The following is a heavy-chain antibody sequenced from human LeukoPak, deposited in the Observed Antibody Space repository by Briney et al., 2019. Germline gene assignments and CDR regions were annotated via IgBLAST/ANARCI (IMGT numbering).Heavy chain of an antibody. J-gene: IGHJ4*02. D-gene: IGHD4-23*01. CDR2: ISSSSSYI. CDR3: AWGPNYGGNSGYFDY. Sequence: GGSLRLSCAASGFTFSSYSMNWVRQAPGKGLEWVSSISSSSSYIYYADSVKGRFTISRDNAKNSLYLQMNSLRAEGTAVYYCAWGPNYGGNSGYFDYWGQGTLVTVSS. V-gene: IGHV3-21*01. CDR1: GFTFSSYS.